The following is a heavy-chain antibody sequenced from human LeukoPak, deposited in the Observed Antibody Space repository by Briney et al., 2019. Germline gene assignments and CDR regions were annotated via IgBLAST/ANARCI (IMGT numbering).Heavy chain of an antibody. CDR1: GGSISSGGYY. D-gene: IGHD3-3*01. CDR3: ARDLRFLEWFPKYYYGMDV. CDR2: IYYSGST. J-gene: IGHJ6*02. Sequence: SETLSLTCTVSGGSISSGGYYWSWIRQHPGKGLEWIGYIYYSGSTYYNPSLKSRVTISVDTSKNQFSLKLSSVTAADTAVYYCARDLRFLEWFPKYYYGMDVWGQGTTVTVSS. V-gene: IGHV4-31*03.